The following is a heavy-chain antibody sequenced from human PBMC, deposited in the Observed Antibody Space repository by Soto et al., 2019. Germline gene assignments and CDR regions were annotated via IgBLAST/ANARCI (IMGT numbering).Heavy chain of an antibody. CDR2: IYYSGST. D-gene: IGHD3-22*01. V-gene: IGHV4-59*08. Sequence: LSLTCTVSGGSISSYYGGWFRQPPGKGLEWIGYIYYSGSTTYHPSLKSRVTISVDTSKNQFSLNLTSVTAADTAVYYCARLGGYYQAFDQWGQGSLVTVSS. J-gene: IGHJ4*02. CDR3: ARLGGYYQAFDQ. CDR1: GGSISSYY.